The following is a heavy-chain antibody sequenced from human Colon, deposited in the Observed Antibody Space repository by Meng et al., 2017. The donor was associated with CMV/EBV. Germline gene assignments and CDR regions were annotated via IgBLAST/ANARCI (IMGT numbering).Heavy chain of an antibody. J-gene: IGHJ4*02. CDR1: GFTFGEYA. V-gene: IGHV3-9*01. Sequence: SLKISCAGSGFTFGEYAMHWVRQVPGKGLEWLSGISWNSFSIDYADSVKGRFTISRDNAKNSLYLEMSSLRVEDTALYYCARDSSNWGYHFDSWGQGTLVTVSS. CDR2: ISWNSFSI. D-gene: IGHD7-27*01. CDR3: ARDSSNWGYHFDS.